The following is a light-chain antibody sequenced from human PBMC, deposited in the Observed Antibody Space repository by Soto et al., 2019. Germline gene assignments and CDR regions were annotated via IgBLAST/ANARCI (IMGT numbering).Light chain of an antibody. CDR1: QSIVSW. V-gene: IGKV1-5*01. CDR2: DGS. J-gene: IGKJ1*01. Sequence: DIQMTQSPDTLSSAVGARVPITCLASQSIVSWLAWYQQKPGKAPSLLIFDGSSLKSGVPSRFSGSGSGTEFTLTISSLQPDDFATYYCQQDNDYSPRTFAQGTKVDI. CDR3: QQDNDYSPRT.